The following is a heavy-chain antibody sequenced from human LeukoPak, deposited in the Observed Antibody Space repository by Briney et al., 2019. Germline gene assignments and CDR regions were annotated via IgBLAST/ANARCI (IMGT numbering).Heavy chain of an antibody. D-gene: IGHD3-22*01. V-gene: IGHV3-7*03. CDR2: LNQDGSEK. J-gene: IGHJ4*02. Sequence: TGGSLRLSCAASTFTFSSYWMSWVRQAPGKGLEWVANLNQDGSEKSYVASVKGRFTISRDNAKNSLYLQMNSLRAEDTAVYYCARIRYYDSSGYYYYFDYWGQGTLVTVSS. CDR3: ARIRYYDSSGYYYYFDY. CDR1: TFTFSSYW.